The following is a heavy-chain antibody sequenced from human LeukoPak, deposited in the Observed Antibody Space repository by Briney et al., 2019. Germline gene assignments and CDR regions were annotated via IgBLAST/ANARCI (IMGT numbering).Heavy chain of an antibody. V-gene: IGHV1-18*04. CDR3: ARDQITFGGVIVANDY. D-gene: IGHD3-16*02. CDR2: ISAYNGNT. Sequence: ASVKVSCKASGYTFTSYYMHWVRQAPGQGLEWMGWISAYNGNTNYAQKLQGRVTMTTDTSTSTAYMELRSLRSDDTAVYYCARDQITFGGVIVANDYWGQGTLVTVSS. J-gene: IGHJ4*02. CDR1: GYTFTSYY.